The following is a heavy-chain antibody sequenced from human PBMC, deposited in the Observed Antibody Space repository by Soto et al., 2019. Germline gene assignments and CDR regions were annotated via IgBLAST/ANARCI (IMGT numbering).Heavy chain of an antibody. D-gene: IGHD6-13*01. J-gene: IGHJ4*02. CDR2: INPSGGNT. Sequence: QVQLVQSGAEVKKPGASVNVSCKASGYTFTTYYMHWVRQAPGQGLEWMGIINPSGGNTSYAQKFQGRVTMTRDTSTSTVYMELSGLRSEDTAVYYCAKPSSSSWYYFDYWGQGTLVTVSS. CDR3: AKPSSSSWYYFDY. V-gene: IGHV1-46*03. CDR1: GYTFTTYY.